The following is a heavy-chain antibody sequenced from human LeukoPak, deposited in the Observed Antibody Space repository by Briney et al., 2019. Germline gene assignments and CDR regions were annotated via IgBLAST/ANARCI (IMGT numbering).Heavy chain of an antibody. CDR2: ITGSGDGT. D-gene: IGHD3-10*01. Sequence: GGSLRLSCAASGFTFSSYAMMWVRQAPGKRLEWISSITGSGDGTYYADSVRGRFTISRDNSDNTLYLQVNSLRAEDTAVYFCVKGFVHPTYYFGYWGQGTLVTVSS. CDR1: GFTFSSYA. J-gene: IGHJ4*02. V-gene: IGHV3-23*01. CDR3: VKGFVHPTYYFGY.